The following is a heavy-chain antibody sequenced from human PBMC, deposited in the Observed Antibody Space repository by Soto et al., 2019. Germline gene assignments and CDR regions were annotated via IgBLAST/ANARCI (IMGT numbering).Heavy chain of an antibody. Sequence: EVQLVESGGGLVKLGGSLRLSRAASGFTISNAWMNWVRQAPGKGLEWVGRIKSKTDGGTTYYAAPVKGRFTISRDDSKNTLYLQMNSLKTEDTAVYYCTTVGPDSSPDYYHYGMDVWGQGTTVTVSS. CDR3: TTVGPDSSPDYYHYGMDV. CDR1: GFTISNAW. CDR2: IKSKTDGGTT. D-gene: IGHD2-15*01. J-gene: IGHJ6*02. V-gene: IGHV3-15*07.